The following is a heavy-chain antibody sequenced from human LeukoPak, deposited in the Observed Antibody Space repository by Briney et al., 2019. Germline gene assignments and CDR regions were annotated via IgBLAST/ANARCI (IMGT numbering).Heavy chain of an antibody. J-gene: IGHJ4*02. V-gene: IGHV4-59*01. CDR2: IYYSGST. CDR1: GGSISSYY. D-gene: IGHD5-18*01. Sequence: SETLSLTCTVYGGSISSYYWSWIRQPPGKGLEWIGYIYYSGSTNYNPSLKSRVTISVDTSKNQFSLKLSSVTAADTAVYYCARAPDGSSFDYWGQGTLVTVSS. CDR3: ARAPDGSSFDY.